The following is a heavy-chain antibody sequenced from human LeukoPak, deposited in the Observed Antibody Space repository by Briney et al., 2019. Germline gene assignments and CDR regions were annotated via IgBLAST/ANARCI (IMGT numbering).Heavy chain of an antibody. CDR3: ARDLNYYDSSGYLNWFDP. CDR2: IYHSGST. CDR1: GGSIRSSNDY. J-gene: IGHJ5*02. D-gene: IGHD3-22*01. Sequence: SETLSLTCTVSGGSIRSSNDYWGWIRQPPGKGLEWIGSIYHSGSTYYNPSLKSRVTMSLDTSKNQFSLKLSSVTAADTAVYYCARDLNYYDSSGYLNWFDPWGQGTLVTVSS. V-gene: IGHV4-39*07.